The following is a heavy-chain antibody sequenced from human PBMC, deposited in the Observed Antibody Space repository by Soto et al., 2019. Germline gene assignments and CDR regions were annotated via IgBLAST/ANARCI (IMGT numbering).Heavy chain of an antibody. CDR3: AKSRFLEWSDAFDI. D-gene: IGHD3-3*01. CDR2: ISYDGSNK. Sequence: GGSLRLSCAASGFTFSSYGMHWVRQAPGKGLEWVAVISYDGSNKYYADSVKGRFTISRDNSKNTLYLQMNSLRAEDTAVYYCAKSRFLEWSDAFDIWGQGTMVTVSS. CDR1: GFTFSSYG. J-gene: IGHJ3*02. V-gene: IGHV3-30*18.